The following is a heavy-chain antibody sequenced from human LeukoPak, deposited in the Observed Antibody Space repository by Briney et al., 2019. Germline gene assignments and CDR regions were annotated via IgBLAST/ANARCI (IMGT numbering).Heavy chain of an antibody. V-gene: IGHV4-30-2*01. CDR3: ARSYSSSWYGFGY. J-gene: IGHJ4*02. D-gene: IGHD6-13*01. Sequence: PSQTLSLTCTVSGGYISSGGYYWRWIRQPPGKGLEWIGYIYHSGSTYYIPSLKSRVTISVDRSKNQFSLKLSSVTAADTAVYYCARSYSSSWYGFGYWGQGTLVTVSS. CDR1: GGYISSGGYY. CDR2: IYHSGST.